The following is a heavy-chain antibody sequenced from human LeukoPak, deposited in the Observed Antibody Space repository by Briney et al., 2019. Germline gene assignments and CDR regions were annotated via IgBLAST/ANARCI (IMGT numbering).Heavy chain of an antibody. D-gene: IGHD2-2*01. CDR3: ARDRYCSSTSYYESWFDP. CDR2: IYYSGST. CDR1: GGSISSGGYY. Sequence: SETLSLTCTVSGGSISSGGYYWSWIRQHPGKGLEWIGYIYYSGSTYYNPSLKSRVTISVDTSKNQFSLKLSSVTAADTAVYYCARDRYCSSTSYYESWFDPWGQGTLVTVSS. V-gene: IGHV4-31*03. J-gene: IGHJ5*02.